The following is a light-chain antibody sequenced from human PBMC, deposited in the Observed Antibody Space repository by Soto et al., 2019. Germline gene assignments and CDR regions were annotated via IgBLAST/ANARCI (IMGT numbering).Light chain of an antibody. Sequence: QAVVTQPPSASGTPGQGVTISCSASTSNIGSNYVYWYQQLPGTAPKLLIYRNNQRPSGVPDRFSGSKSGTSDSLAISGLRSDDDAEYFCATWDDSLNGFYVFGTGTKLNVL. CDR3: ATWDDSLNGFYV. V-gene: IGLV1-47*01. CDR1: TSNIGSNY. J-gene: IGLJ1*01. CDR2: RNN.